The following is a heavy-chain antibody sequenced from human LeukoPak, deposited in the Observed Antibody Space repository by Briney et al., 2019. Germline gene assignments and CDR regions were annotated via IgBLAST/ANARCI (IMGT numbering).Heavy chain of an antibody. J-gene: IGHJ6*03. Sequence: SETLSLTCTVSGGSISSYYWSWIRQPPGKGLEWIGYIYYSGSTNYIPSLKSRVTISVDTSKNQFSLKLGSVTAADTAVYYCARVPPPSITMVRGWPYYMDVWGKGTTVTISS. CDR2: IYYSGST. V-gene: IGHV4-59*01. CDR1: GGSISSYY. D-gene: IGHD3-10*01. CDR3: ARVPPPSITMVRGWPYYMDV.